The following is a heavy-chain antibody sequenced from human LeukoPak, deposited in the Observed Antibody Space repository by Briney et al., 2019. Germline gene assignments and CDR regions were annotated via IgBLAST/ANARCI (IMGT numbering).Heavy chain of an antibody. CDR3: ASTLIWFAELSVFDY. Sequence: GESLKVSCKGSGYGFANYWIGWVRHMPGKGLEWMGIIYPGDSDTRYSPSFQGQVTISVDKSINTAYLQWSSVKASDTAIYYCASTLIWFAELSVFDYWGQGTLVTVSS. CDR2: IYPGDSDT. D-gene: IGHD3-10*01. CDR1: GYGFANYW. V-gene: IGHV5-51*01. J-gene: IGHJ4*02.